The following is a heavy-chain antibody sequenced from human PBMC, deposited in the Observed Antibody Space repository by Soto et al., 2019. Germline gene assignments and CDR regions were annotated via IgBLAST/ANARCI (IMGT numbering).Heavy chain of an antibody. CDR1: GGSISSSSYY. J-gene: IGHJ5*02. V-gene: IGHV4-39*01. CDR3: ARQGPIVVVPAANRNGPNWFDP. Sequence: QLQLQESGPGLVKPSETLSLTCTVSGGSISSSSYYWGWIRQPPGKGLEWIGSIYYSGSTYYNPSLKSRVTISVDTSKNQFSLKLSSVTAADTAVYYCARQGPIVVVPAANRNGPNWFDPWGQGTLVTVSS. CDR2: IYYSGST. D-gene: IGHD2-2*01.